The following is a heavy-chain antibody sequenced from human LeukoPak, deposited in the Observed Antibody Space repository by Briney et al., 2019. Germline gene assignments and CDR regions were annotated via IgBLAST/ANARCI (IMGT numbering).Heavy chain of an antibody. CDR2: ISSSGSYI. CDR3: ARVGPWVNPDYYYYYMDV. J-gene: IGHJ6*03. CDR1: AFTFCSYS. V-gene: IGHV3-21*01. Sequence: GGSQSLFCAPSAFTFCSYSMKWVRHAPGEGREWVSSISSSGSYIYYADSVKGRFTISRDNAKHSLYLQMNSLRDEDTAVYCCARVGPWVNPDYYYYYMDVWGKRTTVTVSS. D-gene: IGHD1-14*01.